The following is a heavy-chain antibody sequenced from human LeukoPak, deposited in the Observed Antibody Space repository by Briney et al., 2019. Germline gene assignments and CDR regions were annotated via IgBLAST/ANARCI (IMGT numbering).Heavy chain of an antibody. CDR2: ISGSGGST. Sequence: PGGSLRLSCAASGFTFSSYAMSWVRQAPGKGLEWVSAISGSGGSTYYADSVKGRFTISRDNSKNTLYLQMNSLRAEDTAVYYCARELVIDSSSWYSYAFDIWGQGTMVTVSS. CDR3: ARELVIDSSSWYSYAFDI. J-gene: IGHJ3*02. V-gene: IGHV3-23*01. CDR1: GFTFSSYA. D-gene: IGHD6-13*01.